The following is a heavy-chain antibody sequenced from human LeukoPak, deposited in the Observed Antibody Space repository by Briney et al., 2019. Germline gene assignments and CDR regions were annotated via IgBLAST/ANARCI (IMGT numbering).Heavy chain of an antibody. D-gene: IGHD3-9*01. V-gene: IGHV1-18*01. CDR2: ISAYNGNT. CDR3: ARDNLRDILTGYWGGYYYYYYGTDV. CDR1: GYTFTSYG. J-gene: IGHJ6*02. Sequence: ASVKVSCKASGYTFTSYGISWVRQAPGQGLEWMGWISAYNGNTNYAQKLQGRVTMTTDTSTSTAYMELRSLRSDDTAVYYCARDNLRDILTGYWGGYYYYYYGTDVWGQGTTVTVSS.